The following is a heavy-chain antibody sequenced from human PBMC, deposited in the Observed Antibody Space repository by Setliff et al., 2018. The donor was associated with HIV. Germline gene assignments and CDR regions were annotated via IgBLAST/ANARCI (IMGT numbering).Heavy chain of an antibody. CDR2: IKQDGSEK. CDR3: ARLVVVHHGGPDAFDI. CDR1: GFTFSDYY. J-gene: IGHJ3*02. D-gene: IGHD2-15*01. Sequence: GGSLRLSCAASGFTFSDYYLHWIRQAPGKGLEWVANIKQDGSEKYYVDSVKGRFTISRDNAKNSLYLQMNSLRAEDTAVYYCARLVVVHHGGPDAFDIWGQGTMVTVSS. V-gene: IGHV3-7*03.